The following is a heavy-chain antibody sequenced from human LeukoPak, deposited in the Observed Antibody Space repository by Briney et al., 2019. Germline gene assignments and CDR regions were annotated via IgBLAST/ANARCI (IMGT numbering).Heavy chain of an antibody. D-gene: IGHD2-2*01. CDR1: GGSISSSSYY. V-gene: IGHV4-39*07. Sequence: PSETLSLTCTVSGGSISSSSYYWGWIRQPPGKGLEWIGSIYYSGSTYYNPSLKSRVTISVDTSKNQFSLKLSSVTAADTAVYYCATISRIVVVPAAISANGFDPWGQGTLVTVSS. J-gene: IGHJ5*02. CDR2: IYYSGST. CDR3: ATISRIVVVPAAISANGFDP.